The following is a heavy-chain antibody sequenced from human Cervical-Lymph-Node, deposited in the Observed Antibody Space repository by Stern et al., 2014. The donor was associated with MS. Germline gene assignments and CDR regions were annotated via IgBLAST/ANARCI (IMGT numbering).Heavy chain of an antibody. D-gene: IGHD2-15*01. V-gene: IGHV1-18*01. CDR2: IRIYNGDT. CDR3: ARDLNIVVTSGAINFSHYGLDV. CDR1: GSTFNSYG. Sequence: VQLVESGAEVKKPGASVKVSCKASGSTFNSYGITWLRQAPGQGIEWMGWIRIYNGDTNSAQKLQVRVTMTTDTSRNTAYMELRSLRSDDSAIYYCARDLNIVVTSGAINFSHYGLDVWGQGTTVTVSS. J-gene: IGHJ6*02.